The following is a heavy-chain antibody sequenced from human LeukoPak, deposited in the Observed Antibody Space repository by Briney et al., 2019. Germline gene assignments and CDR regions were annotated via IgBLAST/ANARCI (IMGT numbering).Heavy chain of an antibody. CDR1: GLTFSTHT. CDR2: INWNGGST. Sequence: GGSLRLSCVASGLTFSTHTMNWVRQAPGKGLEWVSGINWNGGSTGYADSVKGRFTISRDNAKNSLYLQMNSLRAEDTALYYCARVEQQLVYNYYYMDVWGKGTTVTVSS. J-gene: IGHJ6*03. CDR3: ARVEQQLVYNYYYMDV. V-gene: IGHV3-20*04. D-gene: IGHD6-13*01.